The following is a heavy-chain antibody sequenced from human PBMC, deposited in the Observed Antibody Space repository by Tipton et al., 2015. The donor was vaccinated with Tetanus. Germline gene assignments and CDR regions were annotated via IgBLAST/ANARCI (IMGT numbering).Heavy chain of an antibody. CDR2: ISGSGGST. J-gene: IGHJ3*02. V-gene: IGHV3-23*01. CDR1: GFTFSSYA. D-gene: IGHD3-22*01. CDR3: AKAIRSIVVVITGAFDI. Sequence: SLRLSCAASGFTFSSYAMSWVRQAPGKGLEWVSAISGSGGSTYYADSVKGRFTISRDNSKNTLYLQMNSLRAEDTAVYYCAKAIRSIVVVITGAFDIWGQGTMVTVSS.